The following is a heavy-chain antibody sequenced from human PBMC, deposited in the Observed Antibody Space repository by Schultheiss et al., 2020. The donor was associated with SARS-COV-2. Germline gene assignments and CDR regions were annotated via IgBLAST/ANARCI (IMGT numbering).Heavy chain of an antibody. D-gene: IGHD6-13*01. CDR1: GDAITRDFW. J-gene: IGHJ6*02. V-gene: IGHV4-4*02. CDR3: ARVKVGYSSSWYPTHYYGMDV. Sequence: SETLSLTCAVSGDAITRDFWWSWVRQPPGKGLEWIGEINHSGSTNYNPSLKSRVTISVDTSKNQFSLKLSSVTAADTAVYYCARVKVGYSSSWYPTHYYGMDVWGQGTTVTVSS. CDR2: INHSGST.